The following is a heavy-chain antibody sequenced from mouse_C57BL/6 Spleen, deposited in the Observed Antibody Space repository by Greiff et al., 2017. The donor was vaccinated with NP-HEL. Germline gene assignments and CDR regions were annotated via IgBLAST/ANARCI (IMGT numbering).Heavy chain of an antibody. CDR3: AREDSNDYDGVYYAMDY. CDR1: GYAFSSSW. V-gene: IGHV1-82*01. CDR2: IYPGDGDT. Sequence: VHLVESGPELVKPGASVKISCKASGYAFSSSWMNWVKQRPGKGLEWIGRIYPGDGDTNYNGKFKGKATLTADKSSSTAYMQLSSLTSEDSAVYFYAREDSNDYDGVYYAMDYWGQGTSVTVSS. D-gene: IGHD2-4*01. J-gene: IGHJ4*01.